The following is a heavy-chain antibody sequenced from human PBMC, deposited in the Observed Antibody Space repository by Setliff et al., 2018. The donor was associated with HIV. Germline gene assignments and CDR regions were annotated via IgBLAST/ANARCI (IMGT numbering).Heavy chain of an antibody. Sequence: GGSLRLSCAASGFTVSTYYMSWVRQAPGKGLEWVSTIYSGGSTYHADSVKGRFTLSRDTSKNTLFLQMNSLRPEDAAVYYCARVRLYSSALDYWGQGTLVTVSS. CDR2: IYSGGST. V-gene: IGHV3-66*02. J-gene: IGHJ4*02. D-gene: IGHD3-22*01. CDR3: ARVRLYSSALDY. CDR1: GFTVSTYY.